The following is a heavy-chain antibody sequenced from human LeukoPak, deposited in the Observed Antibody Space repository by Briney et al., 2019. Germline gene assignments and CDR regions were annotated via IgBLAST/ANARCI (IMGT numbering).Heavy chain of an antibody. CDR2: IYYTGIT. Sequence: SETLSLTCTVSGASITSSNYYWLWLRQPPGKGLEWIGSIYYTGITYSNLSLKSRVTISVDTSKYQCSLRLSSVTAADTAVYYCARITFDYYDSSGLLAFDIWGQGTMVTVSS. J-gene: IGHJ3*02. V-gene: IGHV4-39*07. D-gene: IGHD3-22*01. CDR3: ARITFDYYDSSGLLAFDI. CDR1: GASITSSNYY.